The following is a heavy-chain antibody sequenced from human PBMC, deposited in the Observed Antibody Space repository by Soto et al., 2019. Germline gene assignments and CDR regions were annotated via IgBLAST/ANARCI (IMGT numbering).Heavy chain of an antibody. D-gene: IGHD5-12*01. Sequence: GGSLRLSCAASGFTFSSYWMSWVRQAPGKGLEWVANIKQDGSEKYYVDSVKGRFTISRDNAKNSLYLQMNSLRAEDTAVYYCAGDLVATIEYYYYGMDVWGQGTTVTVSS. CDR3: AGDLVATIEYYYYGMDV. CDR1: GFTFSSYW. CDR2: IKQDGSEK. V-gene: IGHV3-7*01. J-gene: IGHJ6*02.